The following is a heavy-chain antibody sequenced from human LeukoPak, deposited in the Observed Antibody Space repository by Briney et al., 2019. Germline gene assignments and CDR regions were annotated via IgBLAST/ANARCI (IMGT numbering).Heavy chain of an antibody. Sequence: GGSLRLSCAASGFTVSSNYMSWVRQAPGKGLEWVSVIYSGGSTYYADSVKGRFTISRHNSKNTLYLQMNSLRAEDTAVYYCARAPLYSSDWYYDYWGQGTLVTVSS. CDR1: GFTVSSNY. D-gene: IGHD6-19*01. CDR2: IYSGGST. V-gene: IGHV3-53*04. J-gene: IGHJ4*02. CDR3: ARAPLYSSDWYYDY.